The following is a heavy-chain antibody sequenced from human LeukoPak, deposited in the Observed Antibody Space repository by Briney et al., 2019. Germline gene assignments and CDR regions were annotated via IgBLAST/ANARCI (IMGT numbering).Heavy chain of an antibody. CDR2: MKTDGTRI. CDR1: GFRFSNSW. Sequence: GGSLRLSCAASGFRFSNSWMYWVRQGPGKGPVWVSRMKTDGTRIEYSDSVKGRFTISRDNAKNTLFLQMSSLRVEDTAVYYCARGADHGGSYYPDWGQGTRVTVSS. V-gene: IGHV3-74*01. J-gene: IGHJ4*02. CDR3: ARGADHGGSYYPD. D-gene: IGHD3-10*01.